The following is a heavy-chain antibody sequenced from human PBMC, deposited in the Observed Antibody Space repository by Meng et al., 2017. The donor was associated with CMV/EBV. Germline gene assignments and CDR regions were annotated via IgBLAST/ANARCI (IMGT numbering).Heavy chain of an antibody. CDR2: ISAYNGNT. Sequence: ASVKVSCKASGYTFTSYGISWVRQAPGQGLEWMGWISAYNGNTNYAQKLQGRVTMTTDTSTSTAYMELRSLRSDDTAVYYCARYTGFLYYYGSGPDPENWFDPWGQGTLVTVSS. CDR3: ARYTGFLYYYGSGPDPENWFDP. D-gene: IGHD3-10*01. CDR1: GYTFTSYG. J-gene: IGHJ5*02. V-gene: IGHV1-18*01.